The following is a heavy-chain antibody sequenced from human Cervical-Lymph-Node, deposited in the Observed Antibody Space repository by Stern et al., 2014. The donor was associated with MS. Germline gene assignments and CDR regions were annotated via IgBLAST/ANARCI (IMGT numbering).Heavy chain of an antibody. CDR3: TRARRGFDY. Sequence: EDQLVESGGGLVKPGGSLRLSCAVSGFTFSNYTMNWVRQAPGKGLEWVSSISSSSRYIYYANSVKGRFTISRDNAKNSLYLQMSSLRADDTAVYYCTRARRGFDYWGQGSLVTVSS. V-gene: IGHV3-21*01. J-gene: IGHJ4*02. CDR2: ISSSSRYI. CDR1: GFTFSNYT.